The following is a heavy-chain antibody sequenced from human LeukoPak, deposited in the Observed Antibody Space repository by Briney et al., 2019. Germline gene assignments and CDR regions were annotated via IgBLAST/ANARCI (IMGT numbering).Heavy chain of an antibody. V-gene: IGHV4-34*01. D-gene: IGHD6-6*01. CDR2: INHSGST. Sequence: SETLSLTCAVYGGSFSGYYWSWIRQPPGKGLEWIGEINHSGSTNYNPSLKSRVTISVDTSKNQFSLKLSSVTAADTAVYYGARGLAARPFDYWGQGTLVTVSS. CDR1: GGSFSGYY. J-gene: IGHJ4*02. CDR3: ARGLAARPFDY.